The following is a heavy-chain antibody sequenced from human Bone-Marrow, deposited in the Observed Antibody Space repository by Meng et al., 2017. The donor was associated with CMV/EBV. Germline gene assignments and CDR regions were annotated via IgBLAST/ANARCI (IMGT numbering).Heavy chain of an antibody. D-gene: IGHD4-23*01. Sequence: VQRVQAGGEVKKPGASVKGPCKPSGYTSTSYYMHWVRQAPGQGLEWMGWINPNSGGTNYAQKFQGRVTMTRDTSISTAYMELSRLRSDDTAVYYCARGTARGGENFDYWGQGTLVTVSS. J-gene: IGHJ4*02. V-gene: IGHV1-2*02. CDR2: INPNSGGT. CDR1: GYTSTSYY. CDR3: ARGTARGGENFDY.